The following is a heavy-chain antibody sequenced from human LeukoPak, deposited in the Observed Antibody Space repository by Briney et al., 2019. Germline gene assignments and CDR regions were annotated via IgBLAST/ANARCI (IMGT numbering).Heavy chain of an antibody. CDR3: ARAAGLYYYYHMDV. CDR1: GGSISSYY. D-gene: IGHD3-10*01. CDR2: IYYSGST. V-gene: IGHV4-59*01. J-gene: IGHJ6*03. Sequence: SETLSLTCTVSGGSISSYYWSWIRQPPGKGLEWIGYIYYSGSTNYNPSLKSRVTISVDTSKNQFSLKLSSVTAADTAVYYCARAAGLYYYYHMDVWGKGTTVTVSS.